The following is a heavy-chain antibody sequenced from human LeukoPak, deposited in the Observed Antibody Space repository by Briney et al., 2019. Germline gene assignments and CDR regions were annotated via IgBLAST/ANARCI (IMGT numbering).Heavy chain of an antibody. D-gene: IGHD3-10*01. V-gene: IGHV3-21*01. Sequence: GGSLRLSCAASGFTFSSYSMNWVRQAPGKGLEWVSSISSSSSYIYYADSVKGRFTISRDNAKNSLYLQMNSLRAEDTAVYYCARDFAGADYMDVWGKGTTVTVSS. J-gene: IGHJ6*03. CDR2: ISSSSSYI. CDR3: ARDFAGADYMDV. CDR1: GFTFSSYS.